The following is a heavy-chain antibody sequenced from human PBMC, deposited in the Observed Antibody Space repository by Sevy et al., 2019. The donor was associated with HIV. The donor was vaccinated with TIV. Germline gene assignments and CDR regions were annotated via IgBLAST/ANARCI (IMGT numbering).Heavy chain of an antibody. CDR1: GFTFSDYG. CDR2: INSRSTII. J-gene: IGHJ6*02. Sequence: GGSLRLSCAASGFTFSDYGMNWVRQAPGKGLQWVSYINSRSTIIYYADSVKGRFTISRDNAKNSVFLQMNSLRAEDTAVYYCARDLSRTLSVAEEVAAALPDYYYGMDVWGQGTTVTVSS. D-gene: IGHD2-15*01. CDR3: ARDLSRTLSVAEEVAAALPDYYYGMDV. V-gene: IGHV3-48*01.